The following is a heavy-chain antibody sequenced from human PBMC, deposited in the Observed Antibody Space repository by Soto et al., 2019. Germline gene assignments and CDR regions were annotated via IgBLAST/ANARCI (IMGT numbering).Heavy chain of an antibody. CDR1: GFSLSTSGVG. CDR3: THHGYYSYGMDV. Sequence: QITLKESGPPLVRPTQTLTLTCTFSGFSLSTSGVGVGWIRQSPGKALEWLALIFWDDDKRYSPSLKSRFSITKGTSKNQVVLTMTKMDPVDAGTYYCTHHGYYSYGMDVWGQGTTVTVSS. CDR2: IFWDDDK. V-gene: IGHV2-5*02. J-gene: IGHJ6*02.